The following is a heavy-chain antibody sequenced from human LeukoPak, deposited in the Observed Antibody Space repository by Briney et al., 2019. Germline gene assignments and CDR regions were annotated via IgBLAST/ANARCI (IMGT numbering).Heavy chain of an antibody. V-gene: IGHV1-46*01. Sequence: ASVKVSCKASGYTFTSYYMHWVRQAPGQGLEWMGIINPSGGSTSYAQKFQGRVTMTRDTSISTAYMELSRLRSDDTAVYYCARIDVVVPAAWGQGTLVTVSS. CDR1: GYTFTSYY. J-gene: IGHJ5*02. CDR3: ARIDVVVPAA. CDR2: INPSGGST. D-gene: IGHD2-2*01.